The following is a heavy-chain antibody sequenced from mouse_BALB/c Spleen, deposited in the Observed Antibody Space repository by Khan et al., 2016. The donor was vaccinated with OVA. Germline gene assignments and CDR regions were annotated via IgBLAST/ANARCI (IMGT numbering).Heavy chain of an antibody. D-gene: IGHD2-1*01. CDR3: GRYGNYFAY. V-gene: IGHV1-69*02. CDR1: GYTFTSYW. J-gene: IGHJ3*01. Sequence: QVQLQQPGAELVKPGASVKLSCKASGYTFTSYWMQWVKQRPGQGLEWIGEIDPSDSYTNYNQKFKGKATLTVDKSSSTAYMQLSSLPSEDSAVYYCGRYGNYFAYWGQGTLVTVSA. CDR2: IDPSDSYT.